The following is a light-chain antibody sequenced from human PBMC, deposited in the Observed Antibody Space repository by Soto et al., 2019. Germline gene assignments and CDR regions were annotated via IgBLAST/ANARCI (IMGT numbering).Light chain of an antibody. CDR3: QQYDNIPPT. CDR1: QDITYY. Sequence: DIQMTQSPSSLSASVGARVTITCQASQDITYYLNWYQQKPRKAPKLLFYDASNLETGVPSRFSGSGSGTDFTLTISNLQPEDIATYYCQQYDNIPPTFGQGTKLNIK. CDR2: DAS. V-gene: IGKV1-33*01. J-gene: IGKJ2*01.